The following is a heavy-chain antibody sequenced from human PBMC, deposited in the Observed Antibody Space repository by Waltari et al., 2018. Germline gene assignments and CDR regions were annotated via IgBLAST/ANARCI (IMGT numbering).Heavy chain of an antibody. CDR2: IYSGGST. V-gene: IGHV3-53*01. D-gene: IGHD2-21*01. Sequence: EVQLVESGGGLIQPGGSLRLSCAASGFTVSSNYMSWVRQAPGKGLEWVSVIYSGGSTYYANSVKGRFTISRDNSKNTLYLQMNSLRAEDTAVYYCARGGGDPTEMVDYWGQGTLVTVSS. CDR1: GFTVSSNY. CDR3: ARGGGDPTEMVDY. J-gene: IGHJ4*02.